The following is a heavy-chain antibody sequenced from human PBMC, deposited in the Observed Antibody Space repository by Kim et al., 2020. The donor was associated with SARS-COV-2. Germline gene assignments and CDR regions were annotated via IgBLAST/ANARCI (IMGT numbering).Heavy chain of an antibody. V-gene: IGHV2-5*05. CDR1: GFSLTTSGVG. CDR3: AHSAYCGFDCFYYVDY. CDR2: IYWDDDK. Sequence: SGPTLVNPTQTLTLTCTFSGFSLTTSGVGVGWIRQPPGEALEWLALIYWDDDKRYGPSLKSRLTITKGTSKNQVVLTMTNMDPVDTATYYCAHSAYCGFDCFYYVDYWGQGTLVTVAS. J-gene: IGHJ4*02. D-gene: IGHD2-21*02.